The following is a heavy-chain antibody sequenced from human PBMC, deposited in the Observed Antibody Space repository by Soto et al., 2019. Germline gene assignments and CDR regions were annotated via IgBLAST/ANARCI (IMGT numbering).Heavy chain of an antibody. CDR1: GFTFSDHY. CDR2: GRDIVHSHTT. Sequence: EVQLAESGGGLVQPGGSLRLSCAASGFTFSDHYMDWVRQAPGKGLEWVGRGRDIVHSHTTEYAASVKGRFTISRGDSENSLYLQMNSLKTEDTAVYYCARGVVSTVYFDYWGQGTLVTVSS. J-gene: IGHJ4*02. D-gene: IGHD5-12*01. CDR3: ARGVVSTVYFDY. V-gene: IGHV3-72*01.